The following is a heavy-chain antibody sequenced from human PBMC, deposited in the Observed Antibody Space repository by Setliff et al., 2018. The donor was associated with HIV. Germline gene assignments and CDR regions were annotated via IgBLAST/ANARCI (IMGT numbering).Heavy chain of an antibody. V-gene: IGHV1-69*13. Sequence: SVKVSCKSSGGTFSNSGISWVRQTPGQGLEWMGEIIPMYDPPVYAQRFQGRVTITADESTTTVYMELSSLISDGAGTYFCARGAPPGNPGHLDYWGQGTLVTVSS. CDR1: GGTFSNSG. CDR3: ARGAPPGNPGHLDY. J-gene: IGHJ4*02. D-gene: IGHD6-13*01. CDR2: IIPMYDPP.